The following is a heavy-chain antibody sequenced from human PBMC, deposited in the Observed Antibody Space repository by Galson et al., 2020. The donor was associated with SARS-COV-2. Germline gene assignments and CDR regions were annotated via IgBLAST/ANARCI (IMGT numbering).Heavy chain of an antibody. D-gene: IGHD1-26*01. CDR2: ISSSGGNI. V-gene: IGHV3-48*03. J-gene: IGHJ4*02. Sequence: TGGSLRLSCAASGFTFSTYEMSWVRQAPGKGLEWVSYISSSGGNIYYADSVKGRFTSSRDNAKNSLYLLMNSLRAEDTAVYYCASYSGSSGYSDYWGQGTLVTVSS. CDR1: GFTFSTYE. CDR3: ASYSGSSGYSDY.